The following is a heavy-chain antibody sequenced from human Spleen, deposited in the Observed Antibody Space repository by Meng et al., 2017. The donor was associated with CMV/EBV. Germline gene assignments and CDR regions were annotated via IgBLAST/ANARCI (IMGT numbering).Heavy chain of an antibody. V-gene: IGHV3-73*01. CDR3: TRLDCSSTSCEIGY. CDR1: GFTFSRYA. CDR2: IRSKANSYAT. J-gene: IGHJ4*02. D-gene: IGHD2-2*01. Sequence: GGSLRRSCAASGFTFSRYAMHWVRQAPGKGLEWVGRIRSKANSYATAYAASVKGRFTISRDDSKNTAYLQMNSLKTEDTAVYYCTRLDCSSTSCEIGYWGQGTLVTVSS.